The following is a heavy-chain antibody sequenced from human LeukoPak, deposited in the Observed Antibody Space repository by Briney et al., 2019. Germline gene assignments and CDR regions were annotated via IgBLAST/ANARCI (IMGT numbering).Heavy chain of an antibody. D-gene: IGHD2-2*01. Sequence: PGGSLRLSCAASGFTFSSYGMHWVRQAPGKGLEWVAVIWYDGSNKYYADSVKGRFTISRDNSKNTLYLQMNSLRAEDTAVYYCAKAMGPVVPAANKFDPWGQGTLVTVSS. CDR1: GFTFSSYG. V-gene: IGHV3-33*06. J-gene: IGHJ5*02. CDR3: AKAMGPVVPAANKFDP. CDR2: IWYDGSNK.